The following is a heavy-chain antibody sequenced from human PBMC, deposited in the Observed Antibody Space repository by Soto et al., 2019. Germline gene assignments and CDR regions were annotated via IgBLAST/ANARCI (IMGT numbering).Heavy chain of an antibody. CDR1: GFTFSSYW. CDR3: ARESDYDSSGYNFDY. CDR2: IKQDGSEK. J-gene: IGHJ4*02. Sequence: EVQLVESGGGLVQPGGSLRLSCAASGFTFSSYWMSWVRQAPGKGLEWVANIKQDGSEKYYVDSVKGRFTISRDNAKNSLYLQMNSLRAEDTAVYYCARESDYDSSGYNFDYWGQGTLVTVSS. D-gene: IGHD3-22*01. V-gene: IGHV3-7*03.